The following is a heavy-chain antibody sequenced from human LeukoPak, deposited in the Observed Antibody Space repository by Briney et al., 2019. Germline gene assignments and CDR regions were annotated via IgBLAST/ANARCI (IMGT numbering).Heavy chain of an antibody. CDR3: ARQGGPELNYYDSSGYYPTFDY. CDR2: IYPGESDI. D-gene: IGHD3-22*01. CDR1: GYSFTSYW. J-gene: IGHJ4*02. V-gene: IGHV5-51*01. Sequence: GESLKISCKGSGYSFTSYWIGGVRQRPGKGLEWMGIIYPGESDIRYSPSSQGKVTISADKSISTAYLQWSSMKASDTAMYYCARQGGPELNYYDSSGYYPTFDYWGQGTLVTVSS.